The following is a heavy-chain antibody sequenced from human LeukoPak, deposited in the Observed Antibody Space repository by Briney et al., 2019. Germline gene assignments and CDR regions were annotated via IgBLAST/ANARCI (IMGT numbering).Heavy chain of an antibody. D-gene: IGHD1-26*01. Sequence: ASVKVSCKASGYTFTGYHMHWVRQAPGQGLEWMGRINPNSGDTNSAQKFQGRVTMTTDTSITTAYMELSRLRSDDTAIYYCVREITRATSYFDYWGQGTLVTVSS. CDR2: INPNSGDT. V-gene: IGHV1-2*06. J-gene: IGHJ4*02. CDR3: VREITRATSYFDY. CDR1: GYTFTGYH.